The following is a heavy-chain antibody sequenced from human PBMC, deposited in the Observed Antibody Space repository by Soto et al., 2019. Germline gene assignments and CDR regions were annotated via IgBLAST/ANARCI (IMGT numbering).Heavy chain of an antibody. CDR1: GGSISSYY. CDR2: IYYSGST. J-gene: IGHJ6*03. D-gene: IGHD5-12*01. CDR3: ARAPVGDDYGYYYTNDPEC. V-gene: IGHV4-59*01. Sequence: SETLSLTCTVSGGSISSYYWSWIRQPPGKRLEWIGYIYYSGSTNYTPSLKSRVTISVDTSKNQFSLKLSSVTAADTAVYYCARAPVGDDYGYYYTNDPECRGKGNTV.